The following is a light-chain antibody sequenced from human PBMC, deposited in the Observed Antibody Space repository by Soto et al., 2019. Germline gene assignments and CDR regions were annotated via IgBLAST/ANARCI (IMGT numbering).Light chain of an antibody. CDR1: SSDVGSYNL. CDR3: CTYAGSLVV. CDR2: EGS. Sequence: QSALTQPASVSGSPGQSITISCTGTSSDVGSYNLVSWYQQHPGKAPKLMIYEGSKRPSGVSNRFSGSKSGNTASLTISGLQAEDEADYYCCTYAGSLVVFGGGTKVTLL. V-gene: IGLV2-23*01. J-gene: IGLJ2*01.